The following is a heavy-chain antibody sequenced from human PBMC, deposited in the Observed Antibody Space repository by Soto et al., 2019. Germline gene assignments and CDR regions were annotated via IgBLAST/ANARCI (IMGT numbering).Heavy chain of an antibody. CDR3: VRTTYSSPSSGPTRCFAY. J-gene: IGHJ4*02. CDR1: EFTVSHHY. D-gene: IGHD3-22*01. V-gene: IGHV3-72*01. Sequence: GGSLRLSWAVYEFTVSHHYIDCVRLAERKGLEWVGRSSDKAQGYSTAYAVSVKGRFTTSRDESKNSVYLQRNSLKTEHTAVYYCVRTTYSSPSSGPTRCFAYWGQGTLVTVSS. CDR2: SSDKAQGYST.